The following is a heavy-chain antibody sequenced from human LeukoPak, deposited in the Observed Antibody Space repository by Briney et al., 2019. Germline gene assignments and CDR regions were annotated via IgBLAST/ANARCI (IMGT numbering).Heavy chain of an antibody. CDR3: ARSAYNWNYVLARYYYGMDV. J-gene: IGHJ6*02. V-gene: IGHV1-18*01. Sequence: GASVTVSCTASGYTFTSYGVSWVRQAPGQGLEWMGWISAYNGNTNYAQKLQGRVTMTTDTSTSTAYMELRSLRSDDTAVYYCARSAYNWNYVLARYYYGMDVWGQGTTVTVSS. CDR2: ISAYNGNT. D-gene: IGHD1-7*01. CDR1: GYTFTSYG.